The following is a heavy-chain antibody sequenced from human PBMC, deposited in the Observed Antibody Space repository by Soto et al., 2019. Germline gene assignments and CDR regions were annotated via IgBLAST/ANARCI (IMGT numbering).Heavy chain of an antibody. Sequence: GGSLRLSCAASGFTFSSYWMHWVRQAPGKGLVWVSRINSDGSTTGYADSVKGRFTISRDNAKNTLYLQMNSLRAEDTAVYYCASRYCTNGVCYWVDPWGQGTLVTVSS. D-gene: IGHD2-8*01. CDR2: INSDGSTT. J-gene: IGHJ5*02. V-gene: IGHV3-74*01. CDR1: GFTFSSYW. CDR3: ASRYCTNGVCYWVDP.